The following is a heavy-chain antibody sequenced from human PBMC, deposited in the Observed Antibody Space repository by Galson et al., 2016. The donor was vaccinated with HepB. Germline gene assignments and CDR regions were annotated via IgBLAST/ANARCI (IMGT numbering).Heavy chain of an antibody. V-gene: IGHV3-9*01. J-gene: IGHJ3*02. CDR2: IGWNGGSL. CDR1: GFTFHAYA. CDR3: AKVRWYSGSYYGAFDI. Sequence: SLRLSCAASGFTFHAYAMHWVRQVPGKGLEWVSGIGWNGGSLGSADSVKGRFIISRDNAENSLYLQMNSLRAEDTAFYYCAKVRWYSGSYYGAFDIWGQGTMVTVSS. D-gene: IGHD1-26*01.